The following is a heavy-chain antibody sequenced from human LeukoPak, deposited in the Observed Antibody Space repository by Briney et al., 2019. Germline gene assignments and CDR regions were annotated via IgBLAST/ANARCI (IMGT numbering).Heavy chain of an antibody. CDR1: GFIVSTSD. CDR3: ARGRGNWFDP. Sequence: GGSLRLSCAASGFIVSTSDMHWVRQATGKGLEWVSAIGTAGDTYYPGSVKGRFTISRENAKNSLYLQMNSLRAGDTAVYYCARGRGNWFDPWGQGTLVTVSS. D-gene: IGHD3-10*01. CDR2: IGTAGDT. J-gene: IGHJ5*02. V-gene: IGHV3-13*04.